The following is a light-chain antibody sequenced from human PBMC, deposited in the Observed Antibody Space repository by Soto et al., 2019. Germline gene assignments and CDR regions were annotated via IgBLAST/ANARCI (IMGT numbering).Light chain of an antibody. CDR1: QNFGSRS. Sequence: EIVLTQSPGTLSLFPGEKATLSCRASQNFGSRSLAWYQQRPGQAPRLLIYGASIRATDSPDRFSGSGSGTDFTLTINRIEPEDFAVYYCQQYAGSPETFGQGTKVDIK. CDR2: GAS. J-gene: IGKJ1*01. V-gene: IGKV3-20*01. CDR3: QQYAGSPET.